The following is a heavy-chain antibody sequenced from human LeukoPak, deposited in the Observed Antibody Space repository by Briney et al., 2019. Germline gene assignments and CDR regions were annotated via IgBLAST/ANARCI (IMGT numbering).Heavy chain of an antibody. J-gene: IGHJ4*02. V-gene: IGHV3-30*18. D-gene: IGHD3-10*01. CDR3: AKGYYYGSGSYYGPFDY. CDR2: ISYDGSNK. CDR1: GFTFSSYE. Sequence: QPGGSLRLSCAASGFTFSSYEMNWVRQAPGKGLEWVAVISYDGSNKYYADSVKGRFTISRDNSKNTLYLQMNSLRAEDTAVYYCAKGYYYGSGSYYGPFDYWGQGTLVTVSS.